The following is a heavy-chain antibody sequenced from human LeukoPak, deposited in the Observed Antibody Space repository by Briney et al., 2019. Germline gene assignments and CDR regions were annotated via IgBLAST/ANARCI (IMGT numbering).Heavy chain of an antibody. CDR3: ARVLEAHYYDSSGYSVLAPIS. Sequence: GGSLRLSCAASGFTFSTYTMNWVRQAPGKGLEGVSSISTGSSYIYYADSVKGRFTISRDNAKNSLYLQMNSLRAEDTAVYYCARVLEAHYYDSSGYSVLAPISWGQGTLVTVSS. CDR2: ISTGSSYI. CDR1: GFTFSTYT. V-gene: IGHV3-21*01. D-gene: IGHD3-22*01. J-gene: IGHJ4*02.